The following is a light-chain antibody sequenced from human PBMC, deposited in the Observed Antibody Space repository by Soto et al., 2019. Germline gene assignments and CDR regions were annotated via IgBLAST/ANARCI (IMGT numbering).Light chain of an antibody. V-gene: IGKV1-33*01. CDR2: DAS. J-gene: IGKJ3*01. CDR3: QQYDNLPRT. Sequence: DIQMTQSPSPLSASVGDRVTITCQASQDISNYLNWYQQKPGKAPKLLIYDASNLETGVPSRFSGSGSGTDFTSTISSLQPEDIATYYCQQYDNLPRTFGPGTKVDIK. CDR1: QDISNY.